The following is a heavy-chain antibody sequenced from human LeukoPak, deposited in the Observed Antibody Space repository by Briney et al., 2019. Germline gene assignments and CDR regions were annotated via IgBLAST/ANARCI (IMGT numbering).Heavy chain of an antibody. Sequence: PGRSLRLSCAASGSTFSSYAMHWVRQAPGKGLEWVAVISYDGSNKYYADSVKGRFTISRDNSKNTLYLQMNSLRAEDTAVYYCARDIVQHYWGQGTLVTVSS. CDR2: ISYDGSNK. CDR1: GSTFSSYA. V-gene: IGHV3-30*01. D-gene: IGHD2-8*01. CDR3: ARDIVQHY. J-gene: IGHJ4*02.